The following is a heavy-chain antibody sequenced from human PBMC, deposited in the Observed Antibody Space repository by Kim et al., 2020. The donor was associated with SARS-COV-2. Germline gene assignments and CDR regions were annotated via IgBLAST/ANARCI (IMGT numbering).Heavy chain of an antibody. D-gene: IGHD1-26*01. Sequence: ECAASVEGRFTISRDNSKNLVYLQMNSLKTEDTAVYYCTRYIGGSTPGLDVWGQGTTVTVSS. J-gene: IGHJ6*02. CDR3: TRYIGGSTPGLDV. V-gene: IGHV3-72*01.